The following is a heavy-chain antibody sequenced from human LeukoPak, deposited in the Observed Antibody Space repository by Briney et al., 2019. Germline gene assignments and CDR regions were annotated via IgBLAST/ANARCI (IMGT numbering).Heavy chain of an antibody. V-gene: IGHV1-18*01. CDR1: GYTFTSYG. CDR3: ARDSSGYYYGDDAFDI. D-gene: IGHD3-22*01. Sequence: VASVKVSCKASGYTFTSYGISWVRQAPGQGLEWMGWISAYNGNTNYAQKLQGRVTMTTDTSTSTAYMELRSLISDDTAVYYCARDSSGYYYGDDAFDIWGQGTMVTVSS. J-gene: IGHJ3*02. CDR2: ISAYNGNT.